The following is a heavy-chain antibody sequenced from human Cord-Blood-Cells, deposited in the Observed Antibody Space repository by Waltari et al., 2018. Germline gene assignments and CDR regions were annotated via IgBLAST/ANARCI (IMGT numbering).Heavy chain of an antibody. CDR3: ARDEAGGGSYHYYYGMDV. J-gene: IGHJ6*02. CDR1: GYTFTSYC. CDR2: ISAYKGNK. Sequence: QVQLVQSGAEVKKTGASVKVSCKASGYTFTSYCISWVRPAPGQGLEWMGWISAYKGNKNYPTKLRGRVTMTTDTSTSTAYMELRSLRSDDTAVYYCARDEAGGGSYHYYYGMDVWGQGTTVTVSS. D-gene: IGHD1-26*01. V-gene: IGHV1-18*01.